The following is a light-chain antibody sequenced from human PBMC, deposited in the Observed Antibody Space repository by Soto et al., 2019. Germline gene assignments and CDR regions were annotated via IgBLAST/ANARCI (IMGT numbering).Light chain of an antibody. J-gene: IGKJ1*01. CDR2: GAS. V-gene: IGKV3-20*01. Sequence: EIVLTQSPGTLSLSPGERATLSCRASQSVSSSYLAWYQQKPGQAPRLLIYGASSRATGIPDRFSGSGSGTDFTLTSSIREPEDFAVYVCQQYGSSPGTFGQGTKVEIK. CDR3: QQYGSSPGT. CDR1: QSVSSSY.